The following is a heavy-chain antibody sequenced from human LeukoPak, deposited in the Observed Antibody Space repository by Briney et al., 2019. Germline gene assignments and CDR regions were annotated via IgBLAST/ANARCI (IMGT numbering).Heavy chain of an antibody. CDR1: GFTFSSYA. CDR2: IGGSGSHT. V-gene: IGHV3-23*01. D-gene: IGHD2-2*01. Sequence: GGSLRLSCAASGFTFSSYAMSWVRQAPGKGLEWVSGIGGSGSHTYYADSVKGRFTISRDNSKNTLHLQMNSLRAEDTAIYYCVKCGSTTSCYAGRGDNWFDPWGQGTLVTVSS. CDR3: VKCGSTTSCYAGRGDNWFDP. J-gene: IGHJ5*02.